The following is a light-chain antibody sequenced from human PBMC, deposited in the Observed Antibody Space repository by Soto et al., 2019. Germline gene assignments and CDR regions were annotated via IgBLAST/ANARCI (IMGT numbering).Light chain of an antibody. CDR1: QTVIRNY. CDR3: QQYGSSPPWT. Sequence: EIVMTQSPATLSVSPGERATLSCRAIQTVIRNYLAWYQQKPGQAPRLLIYGASSRATGIPDRFSGSGSGTDFTLTISRLEPEDFAVYYCQQYGSSPPWTFGQGTKV. CDR2: GAS. V-gene: IGKV3-20*01. J-gene: IGKJ1*01.